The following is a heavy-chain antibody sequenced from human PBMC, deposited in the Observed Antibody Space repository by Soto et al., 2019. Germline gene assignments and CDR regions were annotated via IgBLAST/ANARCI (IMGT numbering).Heavy chain of an antibody. CDR2: ISYDGSNK. CDR1: GFTFSSYG. CDR3: AKPGEYSSSSGHPNYFDY. D-gene: IGHD6-6*01. V-gene: IGHV3-30*18. Sequence: GGSLRLSCAASGFTFSSYGMHWVRQAPGKGLEWVAVISYDGSNKYYADSVKGRFTISRDNSKNTLYLQMNSLRAEDTAVYYCAKPGEYSSSSGHPNYFDYWGQGTLVTVSS. J-gene: IGHJ4*02.